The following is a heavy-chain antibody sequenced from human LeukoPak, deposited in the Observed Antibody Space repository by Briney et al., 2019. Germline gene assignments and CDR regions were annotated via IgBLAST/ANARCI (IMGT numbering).Heavy chain of an antibody. CDR3: AKDWDRLWFGGLDAFDI. D-gene: IGHD3-10*01. CDR2: ISTTSTYI. J-gene: IGHJ3*02. Sequence: PGGSLRLSCAASGFTFSTYSMNWVRQAPGKGLEWVSSISTTSTYIYFADTVKGRFTISRDNSKNTLHLQMNSLRAEDTAIYYCAKDWDRLWFGGLDAFDIWGQGTMVTVSS. V-gene: IGHV3-21*04. CDR1: GFTFSTYS.